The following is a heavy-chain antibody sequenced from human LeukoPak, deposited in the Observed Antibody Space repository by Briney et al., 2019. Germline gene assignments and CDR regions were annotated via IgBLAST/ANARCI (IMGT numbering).Heavy chain of an antibody. Sequence: GGSLRLSCAASGFTFSSYGMHWVRQAPGKGLEWVAVISYDGSNKYYADSVKGRFTISRDNSKNTLYLQMNSLRAEDTAVYYCASVLLWFGELLQEIDYWGQGTLVTVSS. CDR2: ISYDGSNK. V-gene: IGHV3-30*03. J-gene: IGHJ4*02. CDR3: ASVLLWFGELLQEIDY. D-gene: IGHD3-10*01. CDR1: GFTFSSYG.